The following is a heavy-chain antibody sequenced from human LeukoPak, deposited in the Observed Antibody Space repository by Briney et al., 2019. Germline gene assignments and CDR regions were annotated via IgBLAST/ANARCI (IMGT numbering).Heavy chain of an antibody. Sequence: PGGSLRLSCAASGFIFNKYNMHWVRQAPGKGLEWVAFIRFDGGNKEYADSVKGRFTISRDNSRNTLDLQMNSLRAEDTAIYYCAKGGDNWGQGTLVIVSS. CDR3: AKGGDN. V-gene: IGHV3-30*02. CDR1: GFIFNKYN. J-gene: IGHJ4*02. CDR2: IRFDGGNK.